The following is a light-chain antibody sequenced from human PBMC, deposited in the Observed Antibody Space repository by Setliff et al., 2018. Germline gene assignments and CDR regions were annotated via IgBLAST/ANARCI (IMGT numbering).Light chain of an antibody. CDR3: LSYTNSDTVV. CDR1: SSDIGGYKY. Sequence: QSVLAQPASVSGSPGQSITISCTGTSSDIGGYKYVSWCQQHPGKAPKLMIYEVIKRPSGVSNRFSGPKSGNTASLTISGLQAEDEADYYCLSYTNSDTVVFGTGTKGTVL. J-gene: IGLJ1*01. V-gene: IGLV2-14*01. CDR2: EVI.